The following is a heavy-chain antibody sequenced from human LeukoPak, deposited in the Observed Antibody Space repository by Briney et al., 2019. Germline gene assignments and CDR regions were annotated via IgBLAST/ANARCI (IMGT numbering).Heavy chain of an antibody. D-gene: IGHD6-19*01. V-gene: IGHV3-30-3*01. CDR3: ARDGYSSGWSLGYFDY. CDR1: GFTFSSYA. CDR2: ISYDGSNK. J-gene: IGHJ4*02. Sequence: PGGSLRLSCAASGFTFSSYAMHWVRQAPGKGLEWVAVISYDGSNKYYADSVKGRFTISRDNSKNTLYLQMNSLRAEDTAVYYCARDGYSSGWSLGYFDYWGQGTLVTVSS.